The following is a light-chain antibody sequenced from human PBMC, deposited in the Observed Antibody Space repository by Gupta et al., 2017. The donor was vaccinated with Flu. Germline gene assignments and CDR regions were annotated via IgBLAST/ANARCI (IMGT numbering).Light chain of an antibody. CDR3: ATWDDSRHGWV. CDR1: SSTIGTNT. CDR2: ANN. V-gene: IGLV1-44*01. J-gene: IGLJ3*02. Sequence: QSVVTQPPSASGTPGQRVTISCSGSSSTIGTNTVTWYQQFPGTAPKLLIYANNQRPSGGPDRFSGAKSGTSASLDIGGLQSEDEGEYYCATWDDSRHGWVFGGGTKLTVL.